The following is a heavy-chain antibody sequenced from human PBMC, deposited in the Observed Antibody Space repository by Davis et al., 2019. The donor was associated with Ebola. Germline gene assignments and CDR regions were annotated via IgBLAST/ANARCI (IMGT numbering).Heavy chain of an antibody. CDR3: ARTSIMGTTTTASDI. Sequence: ASVKVSCKASGYSFKNYAISWVRQAPGQGLEWMGWISAYNGNTNYAQKVQGRVTMTTDTSTGTAYLDLRSLRSDDTAVYFCARTSIMGTTTTASDIWGQGTNVTVSS. D-gene: IGHD1/OR15-1a*01. CDR2: ISAYNGNT. CDR1: GYSFKNYA. J-gene: IGHJ3*02. V-gene: IGHV1-18*01.